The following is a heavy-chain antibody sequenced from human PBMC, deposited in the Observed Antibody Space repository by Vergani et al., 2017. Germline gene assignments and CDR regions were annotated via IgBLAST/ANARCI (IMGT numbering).Heavy chain of an antibody. D-gene: IGHD1-1*01. CDR1: EYSFGNYW. J-gene: IGHJ4*02. CDR3: ARHTTYTDS. V-gene: IGHV5-51*01. CDR2: IYPADSDT. Sequence: EVELVQSGPEMRKPGESLKISCKGSEYSFGNYWIGWVRQMPGKGLDWMGIIYPADSDTRYSPSFQGQVTISADKSISTAFLPWDSLKASDTALYYCARHTTYTDSWGQGTLVTVSS.